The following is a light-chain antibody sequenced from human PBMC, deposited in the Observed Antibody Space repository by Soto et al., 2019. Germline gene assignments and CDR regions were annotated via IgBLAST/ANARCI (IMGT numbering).Light chain of an antibody. CDR1: QSVSSY. CDR3: QQHINWPLT. J-gene: IGKJ4*01. V-gene: IGKV3-11*01. Sequence: IVLTQSPATLSLSPGERATLSCRASQSVSSYLAWYQQKPGQAPRLLIYDASNRATGIPARFSGSGSGADFTLTISSLEPEDFALYYCQQHINWPLTFGGGTKVDIK. CDR2: DAS.